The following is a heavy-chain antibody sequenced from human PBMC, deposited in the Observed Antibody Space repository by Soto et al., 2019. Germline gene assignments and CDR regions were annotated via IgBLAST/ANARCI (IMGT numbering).Heavy chain of an antibody. CDR3: ARIAATGRGWDV. CDR1: GFTFSSYW. J-gene: IGHJ6*02. CDR2: IKQDGSEE. Sequence: EVKLVESRGGLVQPGGSLRLSCVDSGFTFSSYWMSWVRQAPVKGLEWVGNIKQDGSEENYVDSLKGRFTISRDNAKNSMYLQMNSLRVEDTAVYYCARIAATGRGWDVWGQGTTVVVSS. V-gene: IGHV3-7*01. D-gene: IGHD6-13*01.